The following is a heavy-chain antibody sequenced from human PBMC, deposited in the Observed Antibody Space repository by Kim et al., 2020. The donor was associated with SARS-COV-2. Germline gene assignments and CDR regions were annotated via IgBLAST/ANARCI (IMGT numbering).Heavy chain of an antibody. CDR3: SNSLDHRYRTPSNGVDI. CDR2: ISASDHSP. Sequence: GGSLRLSCAASGFTFSTYTMNWVRQAPGKGLEWVSSISASDHSPYYADCAKGRFTVTRANSWNMQYPQMNGTRAEATAAYYCSNSLDHRYRTPSNGVDI. D-gene: IGHD5-12*01. J-gene: IGHJ3*02. CDR1: GFTFSTYT. V-gene: IGHV3-23*01.